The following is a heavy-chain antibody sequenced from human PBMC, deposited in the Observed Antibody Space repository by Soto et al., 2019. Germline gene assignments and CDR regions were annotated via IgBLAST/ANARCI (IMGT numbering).Heavy chain of an antibody. CDR1: GYTFTSYG. J-gene: IGHJ5*02. CDR3: ARDPPYSSGWYAGFDP. V-gene: IGHV1-18*01. D-gene: IGHD6-19*01. Sequence: RASVKVSCKASGYTFTSYGISWVRQAPGQGLEWMGWISAYNGNTNYAQKLQGRVTMTTDTSTSTAYMELRSLRSDDTAVYYCARDPPYSSGWYAGFDPWGQGTLVTVSS. CDR2: ISAYNGNT.